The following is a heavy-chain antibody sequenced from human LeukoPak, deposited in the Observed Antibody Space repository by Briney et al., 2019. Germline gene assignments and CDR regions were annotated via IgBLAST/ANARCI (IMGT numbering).Heavy chain of an antibody. Sequence: PSETLSLTCAVYGGSFSGYYWSWIRQPPGKGLEWIGEINHSGSTNYNPSLKSRVTISVDTSKNQFSLKLSSVTAADTAVYYCARGVRGFDPWGQGTLVTVSS. V-gene: IGHV4-34*01. CDR1: GGSFSGYY. D-gene: IGHD2-21*01. CDR2: INHSGST. J-gene: IGHJ5*02. CDR3: ARGVRGFDP.